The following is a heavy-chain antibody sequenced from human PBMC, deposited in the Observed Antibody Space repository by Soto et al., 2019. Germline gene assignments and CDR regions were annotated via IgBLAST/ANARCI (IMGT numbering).Heavy chain of an antibody. D-gene: IGHD6-13*01. Sequence: SETLSLTCTVSGGSVSTGSYDWSWFRQPPGKGLEWIGKIFFTGSAHYNPSLRNRVTMSVDTSKDQFSLTLTSVTAADMAVYYCERQQLLPFYYALDVWGQGTTVT. CDR3: ERQQLLPFYYALDV. CDR2: IFFTGSA. CDR1: GGSVSTGSYD. V-gene: IGHV4-61*01. J-gene: IGHJ6*02.